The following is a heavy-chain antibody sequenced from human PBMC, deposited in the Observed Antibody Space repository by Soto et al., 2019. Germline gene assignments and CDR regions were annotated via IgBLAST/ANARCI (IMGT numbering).Heavy chain of an antibody. CDR1: GGSISSYY. D-gene: IGHD6-13*01. J-gene: IGHJ4*02. CDR2: IYYSGST. V-gene: IGHV4-59*01. Sequence: QVQLQESGPGLVKPSETLSLTCTVSGGSISSYYWSWIRQPPGQGLEWIGYIYYSGSTNYNPSRKSRVTISADTSKNQSPLKMSSVTAADTAVYYCARRYGTVFDFWGQGTLVTVSS. CDR3: ARRYGTVFDF.